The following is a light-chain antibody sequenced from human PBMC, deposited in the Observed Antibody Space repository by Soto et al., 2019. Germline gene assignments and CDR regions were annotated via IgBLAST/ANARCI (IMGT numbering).Light chain of an antibody. CDR3: QQYNNWWT. Sequence: EIVMTQSPATLSVSPGERATLSCRASQSVSNNLAWYQKKPGQAPRLLIYGASTRATGIPARFSGSGSGTEFTLTISSLQSEVVAVYYCQQYNNWWTFGQGTRVEIK. CDR2: GAS. CDR1: QSVSNN. V-gene: IGKV3-15*01. J-gene: IGKJ1*01.